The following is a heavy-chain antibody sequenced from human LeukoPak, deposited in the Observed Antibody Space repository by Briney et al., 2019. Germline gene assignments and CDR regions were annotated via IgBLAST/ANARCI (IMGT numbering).Heavy chain of an antibody. CDR1: GGSFSGYY. D-gene: IGHD4-11*01. J-gene: IGHJ4*02. CDR3: ASDETTVTISGFY. Sequence: SEILSLTCAVYGGSFSGYYWSWIRQPPGKGLEWIGEINHSGSTNYNPSLKCRVTISVDTSKNQFSLKLSSVTAADTAVYYCASDETTVTISGFYWGQGTLVTVSS. CDR2: INHSGST. V-gene: IGHV4-34*01.